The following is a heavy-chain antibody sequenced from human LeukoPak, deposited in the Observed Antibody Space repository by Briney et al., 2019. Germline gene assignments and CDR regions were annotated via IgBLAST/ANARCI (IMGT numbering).Heavy chain of an antibody. D-gene: IGHD4/OR15-4a*01. J-gene: IGHJ4*02. CDR3: ARRAGAYSHPYDY. V-gene: IGHV3-53*01. Sequence: PGGSLRLSCAASGFTFDKAWMAWVRQAPGKGLEWVSFIYSDNTHYSDSVKGRFTIPRDNSKNTLYLQMNSLRAEDTAVYYCARRAGAYSHPYDYWGQGTLVTVSS. CDR1: GFTFDKAW. CDR2: IYSDNT.